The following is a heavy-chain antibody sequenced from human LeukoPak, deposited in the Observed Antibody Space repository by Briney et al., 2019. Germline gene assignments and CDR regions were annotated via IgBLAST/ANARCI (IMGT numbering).Heavy chain of an antibody. CDR1: GGSSSSYY. V-gene: IGHV4-34*01. Sequence: SETLSLTCAVYGGSSSSYYWSWIRQPPGKGLEWIGEINHSGSTSYKPSLKSRVTISVDTSKNQFSLKLSSVTAADTAVYYCARGRYSSSSPYYYYYYMDVWGKGTTVTVSS. D-gene: IGHD6-6*01. CDR2: INHSGST. CDR3: ARGRYSSSSPYYYYYYMDV. J-gene: IGHJ6*03.